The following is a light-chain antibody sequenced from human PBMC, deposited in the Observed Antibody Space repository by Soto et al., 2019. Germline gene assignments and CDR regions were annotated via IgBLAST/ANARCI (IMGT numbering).Light chain of an antibody. J-gene: IGKJ1*01. CDR1: XXXLYRPNNKKY. CDR2: WAS. CDR3: QQYQDWPRT. V-gene: IGKV4-1*01. Sequence: DIVMTQSPDSLAVSLGERATINXXXXXXXLYRPNNKKYLAWYQQKPGQPPKLLFYWASTRESGVPDRFSGSGSGTDFTLTISSLQAEDSAVYYCQQYQDWPRTFGQGTKVDIK.